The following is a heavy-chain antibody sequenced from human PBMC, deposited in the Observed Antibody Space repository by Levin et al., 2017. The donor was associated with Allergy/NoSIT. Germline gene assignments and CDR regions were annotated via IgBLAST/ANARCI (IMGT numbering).Heavy chain of an antibody. CDR3: AKDWSDIVELLFDY. CDR2: ISGSGGST. D-gene: IGHD5-12*01. J-gene: IGHJ4*02. V-gene: IGHV3-23*01. Sequence: GGSLRLSCAASGFTFSSYAMSWVRQAPGKGLEWVSAISGSGGSTYYADSVKGRFTISRDNSKNTLYLQMNSLGAEDTAVYYCAKDWSDIVELLFDYWGQGTLVTVSS. CDR1: GFTFSSYA.